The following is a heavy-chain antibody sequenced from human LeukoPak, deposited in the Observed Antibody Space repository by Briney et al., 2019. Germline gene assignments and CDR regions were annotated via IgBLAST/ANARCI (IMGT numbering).Heavy chain of an antibody. CDR3: ARGGEITMVRGVIIPHWRTYGMDV. CDR1: GFTFSNAW. J-gene: IGHJ6*02. Sequence: GGSLRLSCAASGFTFSNAWMSWVRQAPGKGLEWVGRVKSKTDGGTTDYAAPVKGRFTISRDNSKNTLYLQMNSLRAEDTAVYYCARGGEITMVRGVIIPHWRTYGMDVWGQGTTVTVSS. CDR2: VKSKTDGGTT. V-gene: IGHV3-15*01. D-gene: IGHD3-10*01.